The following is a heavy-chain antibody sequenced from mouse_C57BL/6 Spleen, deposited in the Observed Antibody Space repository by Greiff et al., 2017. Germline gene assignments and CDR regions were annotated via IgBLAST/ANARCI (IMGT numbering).Heavy chain of an antibody. CDR2: INPNNGGT. CDR3: ARHDCYWGDGDV. D-gene: IGHD2-13*01. V-gene: IGHV1-18*01. CDR1: GYTFTGSC. J-gene: IGHJ1*03. Sequence: EVQLQQSGPELVKPGASVKIPCKASGYTFTGSCMNWVKQSPGQGLEWIGDINPNNGGTNYNQKFKGKATLTVDNSSSTAYMQLRSLTSADAAVYSCARHDCYWGDGDVWGKGTTLTVSS.